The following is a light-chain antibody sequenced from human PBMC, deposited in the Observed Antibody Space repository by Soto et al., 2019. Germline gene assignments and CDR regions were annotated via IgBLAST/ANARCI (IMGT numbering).Light chain of an antibody. Sequence: DIQMTQSPSTLCGAVRDRGTSTCRASQTISSWLAWYRQKPGKAPKLLIYKASTLKSGVPSRFSGSGSGTEITLTISSLQPDDFATYYCQHYNSYSEAFGQGTKVDIK. CDR3: QHYNSYSEA. V-gene: IGKV1-5*03. CDR1: QTISSW. J-gene: IGKJ1*01. CDR2: KAS.